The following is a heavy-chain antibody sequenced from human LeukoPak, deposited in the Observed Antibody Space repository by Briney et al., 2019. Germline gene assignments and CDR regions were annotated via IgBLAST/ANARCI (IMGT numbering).Heavy chain of an antibody. J-gene: IGHJ4*02. V-gene: IGHV1-8*01. CDR3: AGGGYDSSGYYGYYFDY. CDR1: GYTFTSYD. CDR2: MNPNSGNT. D-gene: IGHD3-22*01. Sequence: ASVKVSCKASGYTFTSYDINWVRQATGQGLEWMGWMNPNSGNTGYAQKFQGRVTMTRNTSISTAYMELSSLRSEDTAVYYCAGGGYDSSGYYGYYFDYWGQGTLVTVSS.